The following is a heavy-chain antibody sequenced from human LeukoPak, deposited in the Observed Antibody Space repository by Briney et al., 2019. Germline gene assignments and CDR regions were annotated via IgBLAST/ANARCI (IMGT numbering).Heavy chain of an antibody. J-gene: IGHJ4*02. Sequence: GGSLRLSCAASGFTFSNYGMHWVRQAPGKGLGWVALIRYDGSKQDYADSVKGRFTISRDNSKNTLHLQMNSLRAEDTAVYYCARTGDTVRYEYWGQGTLVTVSS. CDR1: GFTFSNYG. V-gene: IGHV3-33*01. D-gene: IGHD5-18*01. CDR2: IRYDGSKQ. CDR3: ARTGDTVRYEY.